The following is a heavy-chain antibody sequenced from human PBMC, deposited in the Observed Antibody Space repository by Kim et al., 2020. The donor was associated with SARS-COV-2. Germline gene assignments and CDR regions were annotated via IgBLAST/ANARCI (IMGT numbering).Heavy chain of an antibody. D-gene: IGHD6-25*01. J-gene: IGHJ5*02. CDR3: ASLRAWLAAAKVFNWFDP. V-gene: IGHV4-34*01. CDR2: INHSGST. Sequence: SETLFLTCAVYGGSFSGYYWSWIRQPPGKGLEWIGEINHSGSTNYNPSLKSRVTISVDTSKNQFSLKLSSVTAADTAVYYCASLRAWLAAAKVFNWFDPWGQGTLVTVSS. CDR1: GGSFSGYY.